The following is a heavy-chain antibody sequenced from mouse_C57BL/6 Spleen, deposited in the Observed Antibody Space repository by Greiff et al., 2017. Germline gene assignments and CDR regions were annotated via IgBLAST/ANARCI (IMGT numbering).Heavy chain of an antibody. J-gene: IGHJ4*01. CDR1: GFSLTSYG. V-gene: IGHV2-5*01. D-gene: IGHD2-4*01. CDR2: IWRGGST. Sequence: VQVVESGPGLVQPSQSLSITCTVSGFSLTSYGVHWVRQSPGKGLEWLGVIWRGGSTDYNAAFMSRLSITKDNSKSQVFFKMNSLQADDTAIYYCAKRLRDYDDYYAMDYWGQGTSVTVSS. CDR3: AKRLRDYDDYYAMDY.